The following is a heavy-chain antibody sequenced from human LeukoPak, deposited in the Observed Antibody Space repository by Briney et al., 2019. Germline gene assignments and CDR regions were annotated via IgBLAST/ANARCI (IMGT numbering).Heavy chain of an antibody. CDR3: ARGRYIGWLGYCSSTSCYGSAY. V-gene: IGHV1-18*01. D-gene: IGHD2-2*01. CDR2: ISAYNGNT. CDR1: GYTFTSYG. Sequence: GASVKVSCKASGYTFTSYGISWVRQAPGQGLEWMGWISAYNGNTNYAQKFQGRVTMTRNTSISTAYMELSSLRSEDTAVYYCARGRYIGWLGYCSSTSCYGSAYWGQGTLVTVSS. J-gene: IGHJ4*02.